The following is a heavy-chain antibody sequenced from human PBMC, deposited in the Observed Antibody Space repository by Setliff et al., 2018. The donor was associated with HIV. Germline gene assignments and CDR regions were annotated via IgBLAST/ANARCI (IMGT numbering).Heavy chain of an antibody. J-gene: IGHJ4*02. Sequence: SETLSLTCTVSDASISSYYWSWIRQPPGKGLEWVGHIYSTGDTNYNPSLKSRVTISADTSKNQFSLKLSSVTAADTAVYFCARHAAAAPFRYWGQGTLVTVSS. V-gene: IGHV4-59*08. CDR2: IYSTGDT. D-gene: IGHD6-13*01. CDR3: ARHAAAAPFRY. CDR1: DASISSYY.